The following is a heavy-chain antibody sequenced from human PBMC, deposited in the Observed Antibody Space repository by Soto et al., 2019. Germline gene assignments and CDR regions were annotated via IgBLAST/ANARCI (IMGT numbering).Heavy chain of an antibody. CDR2: ISGSGGST. D-gene: IGHD1-7*01. Sequence: GGSLRLSCAASGFTFSSYAMSWVRQAPGKGLEWVSAISGSGGSTYYADSVKGRFTISRDNSKNTLYLQMNSLRAEDTAVYYCAKDGYNWNFSTLGYFDYWGQGTLVTVSS. J-gene: IGHJ4*02. V-gene: IGHV3-23*01. CDR3: AKDGYNWNFSTLGYFDY. CDR1: GFTFSSYA.